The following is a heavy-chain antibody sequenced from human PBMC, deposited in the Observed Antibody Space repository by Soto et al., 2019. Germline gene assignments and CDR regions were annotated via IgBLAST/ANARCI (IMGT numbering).Heavy chain of an antibody. CDR1: GGSVSSGDYF. CDR2: IYYSGST. Sequence: SETLSLTCTVSGGSVSSGDYFWSWLRQSPGKRLEWIAYIYYSGSTNYNPSLKSRATISVDTSKSQVSLTLTSMTAADAALYYCARSPNYYYYGFDVWGQGTAVT. CDR3: ARSPNYYYYGFDV. J-gene: IGHJ6*02. D-gene: IGHD3-10*01. V-gene: IGHV4-61*08.